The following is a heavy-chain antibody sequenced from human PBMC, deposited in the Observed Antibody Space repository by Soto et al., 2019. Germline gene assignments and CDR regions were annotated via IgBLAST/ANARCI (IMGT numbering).Heavy chain of an antibody. V-gene: IGHV4-31*01. J-gene: IGHJ4*02. Sequence: QVQLQESGPGLVKPSQTLSLTCTVSGGSISSGGYYWSWIRQHPGKGLEGVGYIYYSGSTYYNPSLKSLVTLSVGTSKNQFSLRQRSVPAAETAVYYCARARYYFDYWGQGTLVTVSS. CDR1: GGSISSGGYY. CDR3: ARARYYFDY. CDR2: IYYSGST.